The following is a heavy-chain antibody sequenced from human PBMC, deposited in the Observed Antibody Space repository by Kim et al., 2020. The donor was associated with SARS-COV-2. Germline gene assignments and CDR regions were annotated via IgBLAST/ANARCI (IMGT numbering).Heavy chain of an antibody. D-gene: IGHD6-13*01. CDR2: INAGNGNT. V-gene: IGHV1-3*01. CDR1: GYTFTSYA. Sequence: ASVKVSCKASGYTFTSYAMHWVRQAPGQRLEWMGWINAGNGNTKYSQKFQGRVTITRDTSASTAYMELSSLRSEDTAVYYCASQTSSWYASSYWYFDLWGRGTLVTVSS. CDR3: ASQTSSWYASSYWYFDL. J-gene: IGHJ2*01.